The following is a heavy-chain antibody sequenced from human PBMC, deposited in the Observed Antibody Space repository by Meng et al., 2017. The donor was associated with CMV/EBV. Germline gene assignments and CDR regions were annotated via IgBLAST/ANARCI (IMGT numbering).Heavy chain of an antibody. CDR2: SYSGGTT. Sequence: GASLMISCAVSGLTVSSNYMSWVRQAPGKGLEWVSVSYSGGTTGYADSVRGRVTISRDKSKNTLYLQMNSLRVEDTAVYYCERSSGWYAFDMWGQGTMVTVSS. D-gene: IGHD3-22*01. CDR1: GLTVSSNY. CDR3: ERSSGWYAFDM. V-gene: IGHV3-53*01. J-gene: IGHJ3*02.